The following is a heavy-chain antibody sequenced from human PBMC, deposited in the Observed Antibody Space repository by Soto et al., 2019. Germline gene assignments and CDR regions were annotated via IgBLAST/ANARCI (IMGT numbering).Heavy chain of an antibody. D-gene: IGHD6-13*01. CDR1: GFTFSMYS. V-gene: IGHV3-7*03. Sequence: GGSLRLSCEVSGFTFSMYSMSWVRQSPGKGLEWVAKIPQDGVDGHYADSVKGRFTISRDNGKNSLYLQLNNLRAEDTAVYYCARDHLVLPAHDFFYGSDVWGRGATVTVSS. J-gene: IGHJ6*02. CDR2: IPQDGVDG. CDR3: ARDHLVLPAHDFFYGSDV.